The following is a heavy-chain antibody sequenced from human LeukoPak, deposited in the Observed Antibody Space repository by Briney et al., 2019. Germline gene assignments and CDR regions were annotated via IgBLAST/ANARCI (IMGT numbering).Heavy chain of an antibody. CDR3: ARILGSGYSAEF. D-gene: IGHD3-22*01. Sequence: PGGSLRLSCAASGFTFSSYSMNWVRQAPGKGLEWVSSISSSSSSYIYYADSVKGRFTISRDNAKNSLYLQMNSLRAEDTAVYYCARILGSGYSAEFWGQGTLVTVSS. CDR1: GFTFSSYS. J-gene: IGHJ4*02. V-gene: IGHV3-21*01. CDR2: ISSSSSSYI.